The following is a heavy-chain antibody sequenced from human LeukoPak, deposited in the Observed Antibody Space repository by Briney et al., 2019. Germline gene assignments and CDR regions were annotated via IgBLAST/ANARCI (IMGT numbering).Heavy chain of an antibody. CDR2: MNPNSGNT. V-gene: IGHV1-8*03. J-gene: IGHJ4*02. CDR3: ATGGIAVAATY. CDR1: GYTFTSYD. Sequence: ASVKVSCKASGYTFTSYDINWVRQATGQGLEWMGWMNPNSGNTGYAQKFQGRVTITRNTSISTAYMELSSLRAEDTAVYYCATGGIAVAATYWGQGTLVTVSS. D-gene: IGHD6-19*01.